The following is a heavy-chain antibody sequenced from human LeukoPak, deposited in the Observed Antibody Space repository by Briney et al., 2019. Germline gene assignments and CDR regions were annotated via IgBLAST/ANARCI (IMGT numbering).Heavy chain of an antibody. CDR1: GFTFSSYS. D-gene: IGHD2/OR15-2a*01. V-gene: IGHV3-30*04. J-gene: IGHJ4*02. CDR2: ISFDGKKT. Sequence: GGSLRLSCTASGFTFSSYSIHWVRQAPGKGLEWVALISFDGKKTDYADSVKGRFTFSRDNSKNTLSLQMSDLRAEDTAMYFCARDSRLKWNEYCFDYWGQGILVTVSS. CDR3: ARDSRLKWNEYCFDY.